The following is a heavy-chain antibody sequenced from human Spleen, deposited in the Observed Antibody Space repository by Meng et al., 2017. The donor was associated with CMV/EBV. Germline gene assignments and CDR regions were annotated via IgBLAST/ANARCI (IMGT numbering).Heavy chain of an antibody. V-gene: IGHV3-74*01. Sequence: GESLKISCAASGFTFSSYWMHWVRQAPGKGLVWVSRINSDGSSTSYADSVKGRFTISRDNAKNTLYLQMNSLRAEDTAVYFCAKEGTDFWSGKHHGMDVWGQGTTVTVSS. CDR2: INSDGSST. CDR1: GFTFSSYW. CDR3: AKEGTDFWSGKHHGMDV. D-gene: IGHD3-3*01. J-gene: IGHJ6*02.